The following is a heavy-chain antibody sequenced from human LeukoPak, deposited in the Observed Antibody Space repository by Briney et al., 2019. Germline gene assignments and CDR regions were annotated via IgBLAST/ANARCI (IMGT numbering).Heavy chain of an antibody. CDR1: GFTFSHYS. CDR2: ISSSSSYI. J-gene: IGHJ4*02. CDR3: TTVQPYYCDSSGYYIIDY. Sequence: GGSLRLSCAASGFTFSHYSMNWVRQAPGKGLEWVSSISSSSSYIYYADSVKGRFTISRDNAKNSLYLQMNSLRAEDTAVYYCTTVQPYYCDSSGYYIIDYWGQGTLVTVSS. V-gene: IGHV3-21*03. D-gene: IGHD3-22*01.